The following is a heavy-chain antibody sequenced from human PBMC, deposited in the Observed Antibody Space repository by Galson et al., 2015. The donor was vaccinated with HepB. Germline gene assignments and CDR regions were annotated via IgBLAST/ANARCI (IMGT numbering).Heavy chain of an antibody. J-gene: IGHJ6*03. Sequence: SLRLSCAASGFTFSSYSMNWVRQAPGKGLEWVSYISSSSTIYYADSVKGRFTISRDNAKNSLYLQMNSLRDEDTAVYYCARARTIFGVASYYYMDVWGKGTTVTVSS. CDR3: ARARTIFGVASYYYMDV. V-gene: IGHV3-48*02. CDR2: ISSSSTI. CDR1: GFTFSSYS. D-gene: IGHD3-3*01.